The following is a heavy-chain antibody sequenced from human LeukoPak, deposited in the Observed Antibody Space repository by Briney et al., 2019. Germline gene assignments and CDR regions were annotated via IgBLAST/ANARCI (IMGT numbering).Heavy chain of an antibody. D-gene: IGHD5-12*01. CDR3: ARDRDIVATIIGY. J-gene: IGHJ4*02. Sequence: ASVKVSCKASGYTFTGYYMHWVRQAPGQGLEWMGWINPNSGGTNYAQKFQGRVTMTRDASISTAYRELSRLRSDDTAVYYCARDRDIVATIIGYWGQGTLVSVSS. V-gene: IGHV1-2*02. CDR1: GYTFTGYY. CDR2: INPNSGGT.